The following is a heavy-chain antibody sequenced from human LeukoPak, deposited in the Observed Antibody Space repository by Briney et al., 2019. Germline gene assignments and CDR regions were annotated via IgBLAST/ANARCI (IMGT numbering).Heavy chain of an antibody. CDR1: GGSISSYY. J-gene: IGHJ3*02. V-gene: IGHV4-4*07. CDR2: IYTSGST. Sequence: SETLSLPCTVSGGSISSYYWSWIRQPAGKGLEWIGRIYTSGSTNYNPSLKSRVTMSVDTSKNQFSLKLSSVTAADTAVYYCAAKWELGGVGAFDIWGPGTMVTVSS. D-gene: IGHD1-26*01. CDR3: AAKWELGGVGAFDI.